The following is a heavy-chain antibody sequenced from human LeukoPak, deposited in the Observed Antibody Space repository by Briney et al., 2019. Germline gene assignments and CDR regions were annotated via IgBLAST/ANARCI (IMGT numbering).Heavy chain of an antibody. Sequence: GGSLRLSCAASGFTFSSYWMSWVRQAPGKGLEWVSVIYSGGSTYYADSVKGRFTISRDNSKNTLYLQMNSLRAEDTAVYYCARFYDSSGYSFDYWGQGTLVTVSS. D-gene: IGHD3-22*01. J-gene: IGHJ4*02. CDR3: ARFYDSSGYSFDY. CDR1: GFTFSSYW. CDR2: IYSGGST. V-gene: IGHV3-53*01.